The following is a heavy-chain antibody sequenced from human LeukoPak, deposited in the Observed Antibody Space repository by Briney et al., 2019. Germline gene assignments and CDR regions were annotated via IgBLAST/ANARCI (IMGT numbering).Heavy chain of an antibody. D-gene: IGHD6-6*01. Sequence: GGSLRLSCAASGFTVSSNYMSWVRQAPGKGLEWVSVIYSGGSTYYADSVKGRFTISRDNSKNTLYLQMNSLRAEDTAVYYCARGLEYSSSFYYFDYWGQGTLVTVSS. CDR3: ARGLEYSSSFYYFDY. V-gene: IGHV3-66*02. J-gene: IGHJ4*02. CDR2: IYSGGST. CDR1: GFTVSSNY.